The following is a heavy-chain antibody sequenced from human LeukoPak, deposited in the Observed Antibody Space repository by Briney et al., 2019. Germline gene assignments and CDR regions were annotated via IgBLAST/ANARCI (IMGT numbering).Heavy chain of an antibody. CDR1: GGSISSSNW. V-gene: IGHV4-4*02. CDR3: ARVDSSSWYEVDAFDI. J-gene: IGHJ3*02. CDR2: IYYSGST. D-gene: IGHD6-13*01. Sequence: PSETLSLTCAVSGGSISSSNWWSWVRQPPGKGLEWIGYIYYSGSTNYNPSLKSRVTISVDTSKNQFSLKLSSVTAADTAVYYCARVDSSSWYEVDAFDIWGQGTMVTVSS.